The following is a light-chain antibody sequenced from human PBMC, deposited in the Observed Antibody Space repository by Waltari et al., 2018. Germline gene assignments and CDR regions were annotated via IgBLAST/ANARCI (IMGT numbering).Light chain of an antibody. J-gene: IGLJ2*01. CDR1: HSNIGANT. CDR2: SDH. V-gene: IGLV1-44*01. CDR3: STWDASLSGVL. Sequence: QPVLTQPPSASGTPGQRVTISCSGRHSNIGANTVKWYQQLPGTAPKLLIYSDHRRFPGVPARFSASKSGTSASLAISVLQSEDEADYSCSTWDASLSGVLFGEGTKLTVV.